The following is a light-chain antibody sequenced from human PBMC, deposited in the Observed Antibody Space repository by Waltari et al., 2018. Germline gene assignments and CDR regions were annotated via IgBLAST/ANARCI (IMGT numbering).Light chain of an antibody. J-gene: IGKJ4*01. CDR2: DAS. Sequence: TQSPATLSLSPGERATLSCRASQSVSSYLAWYQQKPGQAPRLLIYDASNRATGIPARFSGSGSGTDFTLTISSLEPEEFAVYYCQQRSNWLTFGGGTKVEIK. CDR1: QSVSSY. V-gene: IGKV3-11*01. CDR3: QQRSNWLT.